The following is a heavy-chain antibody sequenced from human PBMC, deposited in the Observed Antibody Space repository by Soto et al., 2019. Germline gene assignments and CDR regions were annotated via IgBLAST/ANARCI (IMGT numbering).Heavy chain of an antibody. CDR1: GGSMSGHY. CDR3: ARVGSSGWSPDY. D-gene: IGHD6-19*01. Sequence: TLSLTCSVSGGSMSGHYWTWIRQSPGKGLEWIGYIFYSGSTNYNPSLKSRVTISVDTSKNQFSLKMSSVTAADTAVYYCARVGSSGWSPDYWGRPTLVTVSS. CDR2: IFYSGST. V-gene: IGHV4-59*11. J-gene: IGHJ4*01.